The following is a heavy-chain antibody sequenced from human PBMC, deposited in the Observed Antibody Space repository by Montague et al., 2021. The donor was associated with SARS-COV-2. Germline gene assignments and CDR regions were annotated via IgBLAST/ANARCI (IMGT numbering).Heavy chain of an antibody. CDR3: ARGWHEGDCGGVDY. J-gene: IGHJ4*02. D-gene: IGHD2-21*02. CDR2: INHSGST. CDR1: GGSFSGYY. Sequence: SETLSLTCAVYGGSFSGYYWSWIRQPPGKGLEWIVEINHSGSTNYNPSPKSRGTISVDTSKNQFSLKLSSVTAADTAVYYCARGWHEGDCGGVDYWGQGTLVTVSS. V-gene: IGHV4-34*01.